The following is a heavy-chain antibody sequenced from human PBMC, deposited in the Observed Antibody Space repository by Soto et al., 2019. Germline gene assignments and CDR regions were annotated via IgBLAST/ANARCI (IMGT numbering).Heavy chain of an antibody. D-gene: IGHD2-2*01. CDR3: ARTLSPYAGGYFAS. J-gene: IGHJ4*02. CDR2: ISYDGSNK. Sequence: GGSLRLSCAASGFTFSSYGMHWVRQAPGKGLEWVAVISYDGSNKYYADSVKGRFTISRDNSKNTLYLQMNSLRAEDTAVYYCARTLSPYAGGYFASWGQGPLVPVSS. CDR1: GFTFSSYG. V-gene: IGHV3-30*03.